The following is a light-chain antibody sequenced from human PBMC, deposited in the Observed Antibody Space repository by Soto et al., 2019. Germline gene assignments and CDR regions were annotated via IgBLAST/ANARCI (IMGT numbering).Light chain of an antibody. Sequence: QSVLTQPPSLSAAPGQNVTISCSGSSSNIGNNHVSWYQQVPEKAPKLLIYGNNKRPSGIPDRFSGSKSGTSAALDITGLQTGDEADYYSGTRGVFGGGTKLTVL. CDR3: GTRGV. CDR2: GNN. J-gene: IGLJ2*01. CDR1: SSNIGNNH. V-gene: IGLV1-51*02.